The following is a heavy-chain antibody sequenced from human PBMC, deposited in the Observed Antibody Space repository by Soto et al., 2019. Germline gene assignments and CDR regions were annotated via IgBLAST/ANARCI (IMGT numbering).Heavy chain of an antibody. CDR1: GFTFSSYA. J-gene: IGHJ5*02. Sequence: EVQLLESGGGLVQPGESLRLSCAASGFTFSSYAMTWVRQAPGKGLEWVTSISGSGDYTYFADSVKGRFTISRDNSKDTVYLQMSSLRVEDTAIYYCAKDSRSHPQGWFDPWGQGTLGTVSS. CDR2: ISGSGDYT. D-gene: IGHD2-15*01. CDR3: AKDSRSHPQGWFDP. V-gene: IGHV3-23*01.